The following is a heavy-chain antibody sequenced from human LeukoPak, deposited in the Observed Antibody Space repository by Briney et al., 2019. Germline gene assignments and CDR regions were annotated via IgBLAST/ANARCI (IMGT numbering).Heavy chain of an antibody. V-gene: IGHV1-46*01. J-gene: IGHJ3*01. CDR2: INPNGDRT. D-gene: IGHD4-23*01. Sequence: ASVKVSCKASENTFTNYYMHWVRQAPGQGLEWLGLINPNGDRTNYAQNFQGRVTMTRDTSTTTVYLELGSLRSEDTAVYYCARDMSTRVTPISYAFDVWGQGTMVTVSS. CDR3: ARDMSTRVTPISYAFDV. CDR1: ENTFTNYY.